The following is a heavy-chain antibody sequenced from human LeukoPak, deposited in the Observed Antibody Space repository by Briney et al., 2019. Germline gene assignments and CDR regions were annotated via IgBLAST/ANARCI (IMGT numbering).Heavy chain of an antibody. Sequence: GGSLRLSCAASGFTFSSYSMNWVRQAPGKGLEWVSSISSSSSYIYYADSVKGRFTISRDNAKNSLYLQMNSLRAEDTAVYYCARDHYDILTGYYIVGGYYYYGMDVWGQGTTVTVSS. D-gene: IGHD3-9*01. V-gene: IGHV3-21*01. CDR1: GFTFSSYS. J-gene: IGHJ6*02. CDR2: ISSSSSYI. CDR3: ARDHYDILTGYYIVGGYYYYGMDV.